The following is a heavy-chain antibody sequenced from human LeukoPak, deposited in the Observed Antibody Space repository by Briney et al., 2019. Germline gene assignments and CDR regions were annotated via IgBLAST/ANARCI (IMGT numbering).Heavy chain of an antibody. J-gene: IGHJ4*02. CDR3: ASIPIDRYCSGGRCSHFDY. CDR2: IYYSGTT. Sequence: PSETLSLTCTVSGGSISSSTYYWGWLRQSPGKGLEWIGIIYYSGTTYFNPSLKSRVTISVDASKNQFSLMLSSVTAADTAVYYCASIPIDRYCSGGRCSHFDYWGQGTLVTVSS. D-gene: IGHD2-15*01. V-gene: IGHV4-39*01. CDR1: GGSISSSTYY.